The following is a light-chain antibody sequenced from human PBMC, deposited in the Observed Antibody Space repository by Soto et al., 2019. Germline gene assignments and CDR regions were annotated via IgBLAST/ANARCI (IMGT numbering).Light chain of an antibody. CDR1: SSNIGSNT. Sequence: QSVLTQPPSASGTPGQSVPISCSGSSSNIGSNTVNWYQQLPGTAPKLVIYTNNQRPSGVSDRFSGSKSGTSASLAISGLQYEDEADYYCAAWDDSPNGLGVFGGGTKVTVL. CDR3: AAWDDSPNGLGV. J-gene: IGLJ3*02. CDR2: TNN. V-gene: IGLV1-44*01.